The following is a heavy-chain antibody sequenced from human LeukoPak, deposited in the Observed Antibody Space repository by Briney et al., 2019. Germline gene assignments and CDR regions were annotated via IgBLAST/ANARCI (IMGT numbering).Heavy chain of an antibody. J-gene: IGHJ6*02. Sequence: ASGKVSCKDSGYTLTELAINSVRQAPGKGLEWMGGFDPEDGETIYAQKFQGRVTMTEDTSTDKSYMQLSSLRSEDTAVYYCATDGGSETRRSLNYYYYYGMDVWGQGPTVIVSS. CDR3: ATDGGSETRRSLNYYYYYGMDV. V-gene: IGHV1-24*01. CDR1: GYTLTELA. D-gene: IGHD3-10*01. CDR2: FDPEDGET.